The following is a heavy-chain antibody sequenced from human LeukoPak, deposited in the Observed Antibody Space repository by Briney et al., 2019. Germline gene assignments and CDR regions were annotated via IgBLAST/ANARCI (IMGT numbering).Heavy chain of an antibody. CDR1: GGSFSGYY. CDR2: INHSGST. CDR3: GRVTVRYKLLPRNGYNCCDP. Sequence: SETLSLTCAVYGGSFSGYYWSWIRQPPGKGLEWIGEINHSGSTNYNPSLKSRVTISVDTSKNQFSLKLSSVAAADTPVYYSGRVTVRYKLLPRNGYNCCDPGGQGPLVTVSS. V-gene: IGHV4-34*01. J-gene: IGHJ5*02. D-gene: IGHD1-1*01.